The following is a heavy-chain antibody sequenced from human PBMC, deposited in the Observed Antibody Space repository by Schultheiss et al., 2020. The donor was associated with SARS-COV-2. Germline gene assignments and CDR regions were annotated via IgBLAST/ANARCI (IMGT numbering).Heavy chain of an antibody. J-gene: IGHJ6*02. CDR2: IYYSGST. V-gene: IGHV4-61*08. Sequence: GSLRLSCTVSGGSISSGGYYWSWIRQHPGKGLEWIGYIYYSGSTNYNPSLKSRVTMSVDTSKNQFSLKLSSVTAADTAVYYCARVGNLDYYYGMDVWGQGTTVTVAS. CDR3: ARVGNLDYYYGMDV. D-gene: IGHD1-7*01. CDR1: GGSISSGGYY.